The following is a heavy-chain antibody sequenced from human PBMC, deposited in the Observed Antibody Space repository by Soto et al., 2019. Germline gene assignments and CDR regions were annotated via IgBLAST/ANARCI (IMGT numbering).Heavy chain of an antibody. J-gene: IGHJ4*02. V-gene: IGHV3-23*01. CDR2: IIGSGGTI. Sequence: EVQVLESGGGLVQPGGSLRLSCVASGFTFSDFAMSWVRQAPGKGLEWVSSIIGSGGTIYYADSVKGRFTISRDNSNNTLYLQMHSLRADDTAVYFCAKLRGSGWYFHYWGQGTLVAVSS. CDR3: AKLRGSGWYFHY. CDR1: GFTFSDFA. D-gene: IGHD6-19*01.